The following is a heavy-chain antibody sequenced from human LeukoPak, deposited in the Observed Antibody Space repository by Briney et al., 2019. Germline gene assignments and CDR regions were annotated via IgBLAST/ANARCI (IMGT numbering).Heavy chain of an antibody. CDR2: IKSDGST. V-gene: IGHV3-74*01. J-gene: IGHJ4*02. Sequence: GGSLRLSCAASGFTFSSYWMHWVRQAPGKGLVWVSRIKSDGSTNYADSVKGRFTISRDNAKNSLFLQMNSLGAEDTAVYHCGRVRPGDADYWGQGTLVTVSS. CDR3: GRVRPGDADY. D-gene: IGHD1-26*01. CDR1: GFTFSSYW.